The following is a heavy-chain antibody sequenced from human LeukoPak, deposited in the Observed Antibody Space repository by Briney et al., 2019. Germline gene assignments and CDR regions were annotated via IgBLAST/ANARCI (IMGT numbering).Heavy chain of an antibody. CDR2: IYHSGST. D-gene: IGHD1-14*01. V-gene: IGHV4-38-2*02. J-gene: IGHJ4*02. CDR3: ARDPGPDWWYFDY. CDR1: GYSISSGYY. Sequence: SETLSLTCTVSGYSISSGYYWGWIRQPPGKGLEWIGSIYHSGSTYYNPSLKSRVTISVDTSKNQFSLKLRSVTAADTAVYYCARDPGPDWWYFDYWGQGTLVTVSS.